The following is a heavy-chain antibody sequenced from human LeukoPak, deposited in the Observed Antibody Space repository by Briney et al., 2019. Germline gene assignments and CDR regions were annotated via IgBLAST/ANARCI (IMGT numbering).Heavy chain of an antibody. D-gene: IGHD6-19*01. CDR2: IGVSCDKT. CDR1: GFTFNRKD. J-gene: IGHJ4*02. Sequence: GGTLRLSCAASGFTFNRKDRRWVRQAPGKGREWGTTIGVSCDKTFYADSVKCRFPISRDNSKNILHLQMNSLTGEHTALYYCVSRGDASSAWADHDCGGQGAL. CDR3: VSRGDASSAWADHDC. V-gene: IGHV3-23*01.